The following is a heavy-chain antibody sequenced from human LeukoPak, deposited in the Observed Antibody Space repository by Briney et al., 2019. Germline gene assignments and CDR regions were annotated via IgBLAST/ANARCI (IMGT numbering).Heavy chain of an antibody. CDR1: GYSISGGYY. CDR2: IYYSGST. Sequence: SETLSLTCAVSGYSISGGYYWGWIRPPPGKGLEWIGSIYYSGSTYYNPSLKSRVTIPVDTSKNQFSLKLSSVTAADTAVYYCARASYDYGDYFIDYWGQGTLVTVSS. CDR3: ARASYDYGDYFIDY. D-gene: IGHD4-17*01. V-gene: IGHV4-38-2*01. J-gene: IGHJ4*02.